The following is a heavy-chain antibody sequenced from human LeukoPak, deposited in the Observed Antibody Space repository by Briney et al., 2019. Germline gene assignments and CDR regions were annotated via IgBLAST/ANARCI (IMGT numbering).Heavy chain of an antibody. Sequence: GASVKVSCKASGYTFISYDVNWVRQATGQGLEWMGWMNPNSGNTGYAQEFQGRVTMTRNTSISTAYMEVSGLRSEDTAVYYCARAPSPTSYGMDVWGQGTTVTVSS. J-gene: IGHJ6*02. D-gene: IGHD2-2*01. CDR3: ARAPSPTSYGMDV. V-gene: IGHV1-8*01. CDR1: GYTFISYD. CDR2: MNPNSGNT.